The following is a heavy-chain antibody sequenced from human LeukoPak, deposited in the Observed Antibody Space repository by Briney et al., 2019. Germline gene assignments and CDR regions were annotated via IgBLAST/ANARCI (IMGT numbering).Heavy chain of an antibody. D-gene: IGHD3-3*01. CDR1: GFTFSIYA. CDR2: ISANGGST. CDR3: ARLPGGSGYSDTYRFDS. Sequence: GGSLRLSCAASGFTFSIYAMTWVRQAPGKGLEWVSAISANGGSTFYADSAKGRLTISRDNSKNTVSLQMNSLRDEDTAVYYCARLPGGSGYSDTYRFDSWSQGTLVTVSS. V-gene: IGHV3-23*01. J-gene: IGHJ4*02.